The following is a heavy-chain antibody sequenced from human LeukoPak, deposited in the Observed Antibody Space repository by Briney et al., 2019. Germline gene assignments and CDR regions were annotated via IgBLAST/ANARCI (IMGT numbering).Heavy chain of an antibody. Sequence: SETLSLTCTVSGGSISSGGYYWSWIRQHPGKGLDWIGYIYYSGSTYYNPSLKSRVTISVDTSKNQFSLKLSSVTAADTAVYYCARYCSGGSCYDVDYWGQGTLVTVSS. CDR3: ARYCSGGSCYDVDY. CDR2: IYYSGST. CDR1: GGSISSGGYY. D-gene: IGHD2-15*01. V-gene: IGHV4-31*03. J-gene: IGHJ4*02.